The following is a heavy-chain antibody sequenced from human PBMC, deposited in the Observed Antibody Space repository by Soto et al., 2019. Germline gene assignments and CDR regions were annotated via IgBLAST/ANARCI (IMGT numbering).Heavy chain of an antibody. Sequence: QVQLQESGPGLVKPSQTLSLTCSVSGGSISNDDYYWSWIRQSPGKGLEWIGHIHHSGSAHHNPSLTGRMIISLDTSKSQFSLNLTSVTAADTAIYYCSRLGYCSGGSCHNYWGQGTLVTVSS. CDR1: GGSISNDDYY. V-gene: IGHV4-30-4*01. CDR3: SRLGYCSGGSCHNY. J-gene: IGHJ4*02. D-gene: IGHD2-15*01. CDR2: IHHSGSA.